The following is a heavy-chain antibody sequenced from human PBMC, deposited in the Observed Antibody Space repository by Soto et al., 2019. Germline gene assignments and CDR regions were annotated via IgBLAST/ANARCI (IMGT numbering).Heavy chain of an antibody. V-gene: IGHV4-39*01. D-gene: IGHD4-17*01. CDR3: AGLTTGRDPGYYYYYMDV. CDR2: IYYSGST. Sequence: SETLSLTCTVSGGSISSSSYYWGWIRQPPGKGLEWIGSIYYSGSTYYNPSLKSRVTISVDTSKNQFSLKLSSVTAADTAVYYCAGLTTGRDPGYYYYYMDVWGKGTTVTVSS. J-gene: IGHJ6*03. CDR1: GGSISSSSYY.